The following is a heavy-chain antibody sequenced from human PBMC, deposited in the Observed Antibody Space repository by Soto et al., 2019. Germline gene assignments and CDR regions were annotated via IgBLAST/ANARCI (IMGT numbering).Heavy chain of an antibody. CDR2: IIPIFGTA. D-gene: IGHD5-12*01. Sequence: QVQLVQSGAEVKKPGSSVKVSCKASGGTFSSYAISWVRQAPGQGLEWMGGIIPIFGTANYAQKFQGRVTIXXDXSXXKAYMELSSLRSEDTAVYYCARDRVMATITGSFDYWGQGTLVTVSS. CDR3: ARDRVMATITGSFDY. CDR1: GGTFSSYA. J-gene: IGHJ4*02. V-gene: IGHV1-69*12.